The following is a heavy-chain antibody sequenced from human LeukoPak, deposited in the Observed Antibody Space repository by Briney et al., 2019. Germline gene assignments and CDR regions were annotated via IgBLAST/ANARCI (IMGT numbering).Heavy chain of an antibody. Sequence: GGSLRLSCAASGFTFSSYAMSWVRQAPGKGLEWVSVLYGNGDTYYADSVKGRFTISRDNSKNTVYLQMNSLRAEDTAVYFCAKEASNGLNDYWGQGTLVTVSS. CDR1: GFTFSSYA. CDR3: AKEASNGLNDY. CDR2: LYGNGDT. V-gene: IGHV3-23*01. D-gene: IGHD6-19*01. J-gene: IGHJ4*02.